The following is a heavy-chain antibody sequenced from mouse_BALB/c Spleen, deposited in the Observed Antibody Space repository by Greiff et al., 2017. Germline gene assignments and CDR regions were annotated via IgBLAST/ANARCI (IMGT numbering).Heavy chain of an antibody. J-gene: IGHJ3*01. CDR1: GFTFSSYT. D-gene: IGHD4-1*01. V-gene: IGHV5-6-4*01. CDR2: ISSGGSYT. CDR3: TRANWDVGFAY. Sequence: EVMLVESGGGLVKPGGSLKLSCAASGFTFSSYTMSWVRQTPEKRLEWVATISSGGSYTYYPDSVKGRFTISRDNAKNTLYLQMSSLKSEDTAMYYCTRANWDVGFAYWGQGTLVTVSA.